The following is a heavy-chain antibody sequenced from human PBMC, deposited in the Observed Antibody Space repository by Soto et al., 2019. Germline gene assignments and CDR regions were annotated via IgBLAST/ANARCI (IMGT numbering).Heavy chain of an antibody. CDR3: TKNSAYALDY. D-gene: IGHD5-12*01. V-gene: IGHV4-4*02. Sequence: QVQLQESGPGLVKPSGTLSLSCAVSGGSVSNNNWWSWVRQSPGNGLDGIGEIHHSGGTSYNPSLERRATLSVDKSKHALSPRLNYVTAADTDVYYCTKNSAYALDYWGLGILVTVS. J-gene: IGHJ4*02. CDR1: GGSVSNNNW. CDR2: IHHSGGT.